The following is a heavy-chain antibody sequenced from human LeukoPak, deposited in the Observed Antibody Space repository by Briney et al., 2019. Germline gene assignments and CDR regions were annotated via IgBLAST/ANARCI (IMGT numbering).Heavy chain of an antibody. V-gene: IGHV3-74*01. CDR1: GFTFSSYC. J-gene: IGHJ4*02. CDR3: ACDYYDSC. D-gene: IGHD3-22*01. Sequence: PGGSLRLSCAASGFTFSSYCMHWVRQAPGKGLVWVSRINSDGSSTSYADSVRGRFTISRDHAKNTLYLQADCLRAEERAVYYCACDYYDSCWGQGTLVTVSS. CDR2: INSDGSST.